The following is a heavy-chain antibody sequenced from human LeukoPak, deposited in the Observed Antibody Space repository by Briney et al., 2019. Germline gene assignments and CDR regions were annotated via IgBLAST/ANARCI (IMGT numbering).Heavy chain of an antibody. CDR2: IFDSGST. J-gene: IGHJ3*02. D-gene: IGHD2-8*01. CDR3: ARDLGYCTNGVCFVAFDI. V-gene: IGHV4-39*07. Sequence: SETLSLTCTVSGGSISGSTYHWGWIRQPPGKGLEWIGNIFDSGSTKYNPSLKSRVAIPVDTSKNQFSLKLSSVTAADTALYYCARDLGYCTNGVCFVAFDIWGRGSMVAVSS. CDR1: GGSISGSTYH.